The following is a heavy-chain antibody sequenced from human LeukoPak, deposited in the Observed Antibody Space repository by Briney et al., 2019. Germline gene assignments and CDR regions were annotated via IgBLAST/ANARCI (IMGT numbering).Heavy chain of an antibody. V-gene: IGHV4-31*03. Sequence: SQTLSLTCTVSGASVSATNYYWSWLRQHPGKGPEWIAYIYYDAGAYYNPSLESRVTISLDSSANQFSLGLSSVTAADTAVYYCARDGGYRGYDADCWGQGTLVTVSS. J-gene: IGHJ4*02. CDR2: IYYDAGA. CDR1: GASVSATNYY. D-gene: IGHD5-12*01. CDR3: ARDGGYRGYDADC.